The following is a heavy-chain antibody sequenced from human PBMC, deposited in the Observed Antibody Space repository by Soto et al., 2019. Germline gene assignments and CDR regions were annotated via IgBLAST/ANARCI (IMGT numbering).Heavy chain of an antibody. V-gene: IGHV3-23*01. CDR3: AKRYGVASYYFDY. J-gene: IGHJ4*02. CDR1: GFSFSRYA. D-gene: IGHD3-3*01. CDR2: VSGGGDST. Sequence: PGGSLRLSCAASGFSFSRYAMGWVRQAPGKGLEWVSTVSGGGDSTYYEDSVKGRFTISRDNSKNTLSLQMNSLRAEDTAIFYCAKRYGVASYYFDYWGQGTLVTVSS.